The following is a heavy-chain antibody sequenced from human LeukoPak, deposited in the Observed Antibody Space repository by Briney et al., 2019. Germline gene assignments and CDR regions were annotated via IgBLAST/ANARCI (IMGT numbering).Heavy chain of an antibody. D-gene: IGHD1-14*01. V-gene: IGHV4-31*03. Sequence: SQTLSLTCTVSGGSISSGGYYWSWIRQHPGRGLEWIGYIYYSGSTYYNPSLKSRVTISVDTSKNPFSLNLSSVTAVDTAVYYCARDTYGTTNWFVPWGQGTPVTVSS. CDR2: IYYSGST. CDR1: GGSISSGGYY. CDR3: ARDTYGTTNWFVP. J-gene: IGHJ5*02.